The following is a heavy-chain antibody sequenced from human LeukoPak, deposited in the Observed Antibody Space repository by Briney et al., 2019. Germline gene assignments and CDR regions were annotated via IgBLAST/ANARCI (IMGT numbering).Heavy chain of an antibody. D-gene: IGHD2-15*01. CDR2: IRYDGSEK. CDR3: AKDAWRCSGSSCPQYYYYMDV. V-gene: IGHV3-30*02. Sequence: PGGSLRLSCAASGFTFSTYGIHWVRQAPGKGLEWVAFIRYDGSEKYYADSMKGRFTISRDNSKNTLYLQMNSLRTEDTAVYYCAKDAWRCSGSSCPQYYYYMDVWGKGTTVTVS. J-gene: IGHJ6*03. CDR1: GFTFSTYG.